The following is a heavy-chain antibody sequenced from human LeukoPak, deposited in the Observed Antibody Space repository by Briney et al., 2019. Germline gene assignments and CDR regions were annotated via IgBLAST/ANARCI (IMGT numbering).Heavy chain of an antibody. D-gene: IGHD1-26*01. V-gene: IGHV3-11*04. CDR2: ISGSGSTI. J-gene: IGHJ3*02. CDR1: GFTFSDYC. Sequence: PGGSLRLSCVASGFTFSDYCMTWIRQTPGKGLEWLSYISGSGSTIYYADSVKGRFTISRDNARNSLYLQMNSLRADDTAVYYCARGRGGSYYVRPHDAFDIWGQGTMVTVSS. CDR3: ARGRGGSYYVRPHDAFDI.